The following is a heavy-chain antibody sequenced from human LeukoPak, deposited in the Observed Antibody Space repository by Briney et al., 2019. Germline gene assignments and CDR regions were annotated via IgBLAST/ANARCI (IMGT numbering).Heavy chain of an antibody. CDR1: GGTFSSHA. CDR2: INTNTGNP. V-gene: IGHV7-4-1*02. D-gene: IGHD6-13*01. J-gene: IGHJ5*02. CDR3: ARDIFLSGSSSSNWFDL. Sequence: GSSVKVSCKASGGTFSSHAFSWVRQAPGQGLEWMGWINTNTGNPTYAQGFTGRFVFSLDTSVSTAYLQISSLKAEDTAVYYCARDIFLSGSSSSNWFDLWGQGTLVTVSS.